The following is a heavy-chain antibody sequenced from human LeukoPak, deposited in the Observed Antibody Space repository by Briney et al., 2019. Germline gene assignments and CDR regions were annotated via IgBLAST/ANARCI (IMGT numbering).Heavy chain of an antibody. Sequence: SETLSLTCAVYGGSFSGYYWSWIRQPPGKGLEWIGEINHSGSTNYNPSLKSRVTISLDTSKNQFSLKLSSVTAADTAVYYCARRTDTRGYRRFDYWGQGTLVTVSS. V-gene: IGHV4-34*01. CDR3: ARRTDTRGYRRFDY. CDR1: GGSFSGYY. CDR2: INHSGST. J-gene: IGHJ4*02. D-gene: IGHD5-18*01.